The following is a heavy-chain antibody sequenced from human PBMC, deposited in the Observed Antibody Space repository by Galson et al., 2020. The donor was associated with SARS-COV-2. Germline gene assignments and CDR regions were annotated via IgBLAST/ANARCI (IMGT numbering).Heavy chain of an antibody. Sequence: SLKISCAASGFTFEHYAMHWVRQAPGKGLAWVPVIRWNSVYIDYADSVKGRFAISRDNAKNSLYLEMNSLRAGDTALYYCTRDSNYQYVDYWGQGTLVTVSS. CDR2: IRWNSVYI. D-gene: IGHD4-4*01. V-gene: IGHV3-9*01. J-gene: IGHJ4*02. CDR3: TRDSNYQYVDY. CDR1: GFTFEHYA.